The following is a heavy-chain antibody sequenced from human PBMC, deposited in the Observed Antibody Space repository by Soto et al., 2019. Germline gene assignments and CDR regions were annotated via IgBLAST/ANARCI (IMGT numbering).Heavy chain of an antibody. D-gene: IGHD3-3*02. V-gene: IGHV3-23*01. CDR2: ISGSGGST. J-gene: IGHJ4*02. CDR3: AKDHFPSRRRTYYFDY. Sequence: EVQLLESGGGLVQPGGSLRLSCAASGFTFSSYAMSWVRQAPGKGLERVSAISGSGGSTYYADSVKGRFTISRDNSKNTLYLQMNSLRAEDTAVYYCAKDHFPSRRRTYYFDYWGQGTLVTVSS. CDR1: GFTFSSYA.